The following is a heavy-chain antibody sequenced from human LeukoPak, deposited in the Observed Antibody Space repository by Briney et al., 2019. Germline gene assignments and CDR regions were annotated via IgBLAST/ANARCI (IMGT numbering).Heavy chain of an antibody. CDR2: ISYTGNP. D-gene: IGHD3-22*01. CDR3: ARVTYYYDRSGRGSYFDF. Sequence: SETLSLTCTVSGVSMSSYYWSWIRQPPGKGLEWIGFISYTGNPNCNPSLKSRVTLSVDTSKNRFSLNLSSVTAADTAVYYCARVTYYYDRSGRGSYFDFWGQGTLVTVSS. J-gene: IGHJ4*02. CDR1: GVSMSSYY. V-gene: IGHV4-59*01.